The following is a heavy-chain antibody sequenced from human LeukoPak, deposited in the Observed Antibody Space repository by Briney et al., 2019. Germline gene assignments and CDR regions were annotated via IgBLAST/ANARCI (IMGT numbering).Heavy chain of an antibody. D-gene: IGHD1-26*01. CDR1: GGSISSNY. CDR3: ASRSGSNLAFDI. J-gene: IGHJ3*02. V-gene: IGHV4-59*08. Sequence: SETLSLTCTVSGGSISSNYRSWIRQPPGKGLEWIGYIYYTGSTTYNPSRKSRVTISVDTSKNQFSLMLSSVTAADTAVYYCASRSGSNLAFDIWGQGTLVTVSS. CDR2: IYYTGST.